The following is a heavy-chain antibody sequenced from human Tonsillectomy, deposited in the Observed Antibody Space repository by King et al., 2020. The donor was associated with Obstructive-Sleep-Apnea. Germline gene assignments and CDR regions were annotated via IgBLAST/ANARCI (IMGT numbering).Heavy chain of an antibody. Sequence: QLQESGPGLVKPSETLSLTCTVFGGSLSNYYWSWIRQPPGKGLEWIGYMYYSGNTNFNPSLKGRVTISADTSKIQISLRLSSVTAADTAVYYCARHRGVEDYGGYGDYFDYWGQGTLVTVSS. D-gene: IGHD5-12*01. CDR2: MYYSGNT. CDR3: ARHRGVEDYGGYGDYFDY. J-gene: IGHJ4*02. V-gene: IGHV4-59*08. CDR1: GGSLSNYY.